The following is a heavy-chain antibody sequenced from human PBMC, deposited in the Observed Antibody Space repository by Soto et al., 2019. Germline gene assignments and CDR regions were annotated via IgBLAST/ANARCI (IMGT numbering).Heavy chain of an antibody. CDR2: ISPYSGSR. V-gene: IGHV1-18*04. D-gene: IGHD3-3*01. Sequence: GASVKVSCKASGYDFERFPISWVRQARGQGLEWMGLISPYSGSRYYAEKFQGRVTMTTDTSTSTAYMELRSLTSDDTAVYFCARNLVSVLRFLEWFDTKYYYYGMDVWGQGTTVTVSS. J-gene: IGHJ6*02. CDR3: ARNLVSVLRFLEWFDTKYYYYGMDV. CDR1: GYDFERFP.